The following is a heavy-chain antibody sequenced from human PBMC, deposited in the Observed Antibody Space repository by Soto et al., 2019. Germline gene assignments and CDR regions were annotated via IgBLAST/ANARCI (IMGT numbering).Heavy chain of an antibody. Sequence: GGSLRLSCAASGFTFSSYGMHWVRQAPGKGLEWVAVISYDGSNKYYADSVKGRFTISRDNSKNTLYLQMNSLRAEDTAVYYCAKDNTLRLVPAAMLDYWGQGTLVTVSS. V-gene: IGHV3-30*18. CDR3: AKDNTLRLVPAAMLDY. CDR1: GFTFSSYG. J-gene: IGHJ4*02. CDR2: ISYDGSNK. D-gene: IGHD2-2*01.